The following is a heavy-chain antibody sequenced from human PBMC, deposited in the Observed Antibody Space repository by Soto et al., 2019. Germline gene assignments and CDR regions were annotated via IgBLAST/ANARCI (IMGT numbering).Heavy chain of an antibody. CDR1: GGTFSSYA. J-gene: IGHJ6*02. CDR3: AADIVVVPAAMSGADEYYYYGMDV. D-gene: IGHD2-2*01. CDR2: IIPIFGTA. Sequence: SVKVSCKASGGTFSSYAISWVRQAPGQGLEWMGGIIPIFGTANYAQKFQGRVTITADESTSTAYMELSSLRSEDTAVYYCAADIVVVPAAMSGADEYYYYGMDVWGQGTTVTV. V-gene: IGHV1-69*13.